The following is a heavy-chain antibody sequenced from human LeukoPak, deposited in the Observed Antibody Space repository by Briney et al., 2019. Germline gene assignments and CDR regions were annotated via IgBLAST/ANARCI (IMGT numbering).Heavy chain of an antibody. Sequence: PGGSLRLSYAASGFTFNSYWIGWVRQAPGSGLEWVANIKPDGSEKYYVDSVKGRFTISRDNAKNSLYLHMNSLRAEDTAIYFCARQPTTATFDYWGQGTLATVSS. V-gene: IGHV3-7*01. J-gene: IGHJ4*02. CDR2: IKPDGSEK. CDR3: ARQPTTATFDY. D-gene: IGHD4-17*01. CDR1: GFTFNSYW.